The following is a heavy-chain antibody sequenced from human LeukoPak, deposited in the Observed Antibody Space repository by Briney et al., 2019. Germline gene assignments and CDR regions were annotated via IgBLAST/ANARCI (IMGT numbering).Heavy chain of an antibody. V-gene: IGHV4-59*01. CDR3: ARVFCSGGSCYDQGIYYYYMDV. J-gene: IGHJ6*03. Sequence: SETLSLTCTVSGGSISSYYWSWIRQPPGKGLEWIGYIYYSGSTNYNPSLKSRVTISVDTSKNQFSLKLSSVTAADTAVYYCARVFCSGGSCYDQGIYYYYMDVWGKGTTVTVS. CDR1: GGSISSYY. CDR2: IYYSGST. D-gene: IGHD2-15*01.